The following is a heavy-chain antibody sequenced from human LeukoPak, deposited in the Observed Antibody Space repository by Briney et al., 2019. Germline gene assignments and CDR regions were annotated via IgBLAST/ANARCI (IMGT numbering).Heavy chain of an antibody. J-gene: IGHJ4*02. CDR1: GDSVSSNSAA. CDR2: TYYRSKWYN. D-gene: IGHD2-15*01. V-gene: IGHV6-1*01. CDR3: ARDQAVVAATRHALDY. Sequence: SQTLSLTCAISGDSVSSNSAAWSWIRQSPSRGLEWLGRTYYRSKWYNDYAVSVKSRITINPDTSKNQFSLQLNSVTPEDTAVYYCARDQAVVAATRHALDYWGQGTLVTVSS.